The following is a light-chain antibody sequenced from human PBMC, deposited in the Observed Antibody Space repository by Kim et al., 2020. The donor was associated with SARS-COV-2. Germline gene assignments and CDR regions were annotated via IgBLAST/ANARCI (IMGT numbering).Light chain of an antibody. CDR2: ADS. Sequence: VGASNNINSRASAIASNEAAWYQQQPGKAPKPPNHADSRLERGLPLRFSGSGSGSGTECALTISNLQPDDFATYYCKQYNDYPRTFGQGTKVDIK. J-gene: IGKJ1*01. V-gene: IGKV1-5*01. CDR3: KQYNDYPRT. CDR1: AIASNE.